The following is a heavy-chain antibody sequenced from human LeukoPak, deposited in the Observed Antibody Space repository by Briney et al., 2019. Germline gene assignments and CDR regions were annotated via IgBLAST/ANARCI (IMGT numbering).Heavy chain of an antibody. V-gene: IGHV3-48*04. D-gene: IGHD3-16*02. CDR2: ISSSSSTI. J-gene: IGHJ4*02. Sequence: GGSLRLSCAASGFTFSSYSMNWVRQAPGKGLEWVSYISSSSSTIYYTDSVKGRFTISRDNAKNSLYLQMNSLRAEDTAVYYCASHLGGSYRYTKAFDYWGQGTLVTVSS. CDR3: ASHLGGSYRYTKAFDY. CDR1: GFTFSSYS.